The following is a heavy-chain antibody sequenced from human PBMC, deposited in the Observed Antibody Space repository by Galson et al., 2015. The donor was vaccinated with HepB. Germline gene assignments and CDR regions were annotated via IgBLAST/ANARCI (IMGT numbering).Heavy chain of an antibody. CDR3: ARAGEGGQDDYGDYEDY. CDR1: GYTFTGYY. J-gene: IGHJ4*02. Sequence: SVKVSCKASGYTFTGYYMHWVRQAPGQGLEWMGRINPNSGGTNYAQKFQGRVTMTRDTSISTAYMELSRLRSDDTAVYYCARAGEGGQDDYGDYEDYWGQGTLVTVSS. CDR2: INPNSGGT. D-gene: IGHD4-17*01. V-gene: IGHV1-2*06.